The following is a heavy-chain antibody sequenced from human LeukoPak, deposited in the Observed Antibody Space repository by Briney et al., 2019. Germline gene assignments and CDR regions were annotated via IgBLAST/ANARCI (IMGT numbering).Heavy chain of an antibody. CDR2: ISGSGGDST. CDR1: GFTFSDYY. D-gene: IGHD6-6*01. CDR3: AKGHSSSTYDALDI. J-gene: IGHJ3*02. Sequence: GGSLRLSCAASGFTFSDYYMSWIRQAPGKGLEWVSVISGSGGDSTYYAGSVKGRFTISRDNSKNTLYLQMNSLRAEDTALYYCAKGHSSSTYDALDIWGQGTMVTVSS. V-gene: IGHV3-23*01.